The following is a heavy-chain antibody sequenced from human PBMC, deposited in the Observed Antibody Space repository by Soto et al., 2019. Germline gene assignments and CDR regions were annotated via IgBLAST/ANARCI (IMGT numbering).Heavy chain of an antibody. V-gene: IGHV1-18*01. Sequence: ASEKVSCKASGFSSTTYAFSWVRWAPGQGLEWMGLISADSGEPRYAQKFQGRVAMTTDTSTRTAYMELRGLTSDDTAVYYCGVSAGLDFWGQGTRVTVSS. CDR2: ISADSGEP. J-gene: IGHJ4*02. CDR3: GVSAGLDF. CDR1: GFSSTTYA. D-gene: IGHD6-13*01.